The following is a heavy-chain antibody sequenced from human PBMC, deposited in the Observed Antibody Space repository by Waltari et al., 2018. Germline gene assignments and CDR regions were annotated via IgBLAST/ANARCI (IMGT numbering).Heavy chain of an antibody. D-gene: IGHD1-26*01. Sequence: QVQLQESGPGLVKPSETLSLTCTVSGGSISSYYWSWIRQPPGKGLEWIGYINYRWSTNYNPSLKSRVTIAVDTSKNQFSLKLSSVTAADTAVYYCAREVKRIVGAIAAFDIWGQGTMVTVSS. CDR2: INYRWST. J-gene: IGHJ3*02. CDR1: GGSISSYY. CDR3: AREVKRIVGAIAAFDI. V-gene: IGHV4-59*01.